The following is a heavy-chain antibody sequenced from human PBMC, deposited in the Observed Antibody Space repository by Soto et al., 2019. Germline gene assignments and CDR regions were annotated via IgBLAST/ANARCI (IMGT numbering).Heavy chain of an antibody. CDR2: IWYDGSNK. V-gene: IGHV3-33*01. D-gene: IGHD5-12*01. CDR3: ARDSGYDDEMGKYYYYGLDV. Sequence: LRLSCAASGFTFSSYGMHWVRQAPGKGLEWVAVIWYDGSNKYYADSVKGRFTISRDNAKNSLYLQTHSLRDEDTAVYYCARDSGYDDEMGKYYYYGLDVWGQGTTVTVSS. J-gene: IGHJ6*02. CDR1: GFTFSSYG.